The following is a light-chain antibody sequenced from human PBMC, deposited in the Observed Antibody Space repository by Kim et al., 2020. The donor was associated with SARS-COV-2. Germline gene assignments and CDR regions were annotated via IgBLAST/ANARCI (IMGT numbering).Light chain of an antibody. J-gene: IGLJ3*02. V-gene: IGLV3-27*01. CDR2: KDS. CDR1: VLAKKY. Sequence: SSELTQPSSVSVSPGQTARITCSGDVLAKKYARWFQQKPGQAPVLVIYKDSERPSGIPERFSGSSSGTTVTLTISGAQVDDEADYYCYSAADNNLVFGGGTQLTVL. CDR3: YSAADNNLV.